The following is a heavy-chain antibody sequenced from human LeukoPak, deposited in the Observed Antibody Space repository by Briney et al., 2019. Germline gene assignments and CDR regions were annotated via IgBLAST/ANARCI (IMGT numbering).Heavy chain of an antibody. CDR2: IYTSGST. CDR1: GGSISSGSYY. J-gene: IGHJ4*02. CDR3: ARDGSTQFDY. V-gene: IGHV4-61*02. Sequence: SETLSLTCTVSGGSISSGSYYWSWIRQPAGKGLELIGRIYTSGSTNYNPSLKSRVTISVDTSKNQFSLKLSSVTAADTAVYYCARDGSTQFDYWGQGTLVTVSS. D-gene: IGHD1-1*01.